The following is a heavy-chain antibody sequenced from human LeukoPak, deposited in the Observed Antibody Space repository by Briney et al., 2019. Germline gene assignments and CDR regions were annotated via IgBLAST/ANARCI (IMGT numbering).Heavy chain of an antibody. CDR2: ISYDGSKK. V-gene: IGHV3-30-3*01. Sequence: LAGRSLRLSCAASGFTFSSYAMHWVRQAPGKGLEWVAVISYDGSKKYYADSVKGRFTISRDNSKNTLYLQMNSLRAEDTAVYYCARDFGIQLLGDIWGQGTMVTVSS. J-gene: IGHJ3*02. CDR3: ARDFGIQLLGDI. CDR1: GFTFSSYA. D-gene: IGHD5-18*01.